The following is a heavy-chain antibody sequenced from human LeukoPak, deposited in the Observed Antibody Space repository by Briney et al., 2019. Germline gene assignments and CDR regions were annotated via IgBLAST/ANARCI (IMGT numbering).Heavy chain of an antibody. CDR3: ARAYSSSSGRDAFDS. J-gene: IGHJ3*02. CDR2: ISSSSSTI. CDR1: GFTFNSYN. Sequence: GGSLRLSCAASGFTFNSYNMNWVRQAPGKGLEWVSYISSSSSTIYYAESVKGRFTISRDSAKTSLFLQMNSLRDEDTAVYYCARAYSSSSGRDAFDSWGLGTLDTVSS. V-gene: IGHV3-48*02. D-gene: IGHD6-6*01.